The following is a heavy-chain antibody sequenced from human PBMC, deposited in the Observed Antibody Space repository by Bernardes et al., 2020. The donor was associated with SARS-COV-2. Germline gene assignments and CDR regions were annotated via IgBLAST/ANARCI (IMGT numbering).Heavy chain of an antibody. Sequence: ASVKVSCKASGYTFTSYDINWVRQATGQGLEWMGWMNPNSGNTGYAQKFQGRVTMTRNTSISTAYMELSSLRSEDTAVYYCARGRFEQWLVRGDWFDPWGQGTLVTVSS. CDR2: MNPNSGNT. CDR3: ARGRFEQWLVRGDWFDP. V-gene: IGHV1-8*01. CDR1: GYTFTSYD. J-gene: IGHJ5*02. D-gene: IGHD6-19*01.